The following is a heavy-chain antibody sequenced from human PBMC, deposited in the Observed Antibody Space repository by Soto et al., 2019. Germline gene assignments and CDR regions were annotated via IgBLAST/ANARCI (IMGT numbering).Heavy chain of an antibody. D-gene: IGHD3-10*01. J-gene: IGHJ6*02. CDR3: ARAPLVRGVISPYYYGMDV. CDR2: INWDDDK. Sequence: ESGPTLVNPTQTLTLTCTFSGFSLTTSGMCVTWIRQPPGKALEWLALINWDDDKYYSTSLKTRLTISKDTSKNQVVLTMANMDPVDTATYYCARAPLVRGVISPYYYGMDVWGQGTTVTVSS. V-gene: IGHV2-70*01. CDR1: GFSLTTSGMC.